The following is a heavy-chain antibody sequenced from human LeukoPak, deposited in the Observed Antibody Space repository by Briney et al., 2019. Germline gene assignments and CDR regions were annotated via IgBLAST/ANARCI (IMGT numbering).Heavy chain of an antibody. J-gene: IGHJ4*02. D-gene: IGHD3-22*01. V-gene: IGHV4-34*01. CDR2: INHSGST. CDR1: GGSISSYY. CDR3: AGRAPYYHDSSGYGDY. Sequence: SETLSLTCIVSGGSISSYYWSWIRQPPGKGLEWIGEINHSGSTNYNPSLKSRVTISVDTSKNQFSLKLSSVTAADTAVYYCAGRAPYYHDSSGYGDYWGQGTLVTVSS.